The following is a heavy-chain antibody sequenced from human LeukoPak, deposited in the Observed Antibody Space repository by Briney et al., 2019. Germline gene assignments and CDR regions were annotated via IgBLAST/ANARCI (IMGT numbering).Heavy chain of an antibody. D-gene: IGHD2-2*02. J-gene: IGHJ5*02. CDR3: ARGSQLLYAEWFDP. Sequence: SETLSLTCAVYGGSFSGYYWSWIRQPPGKGLEWIGEINHSGSTNYNPSLKSRVTISVDTSKNQFSLKLSSVAAADTAVYYCARGSQLLYAEWFDPWGQGTLVTVSS. V-gene: IGHV4-34*01. CDR2: INHSGST. CDR1: GGSFSGYY.